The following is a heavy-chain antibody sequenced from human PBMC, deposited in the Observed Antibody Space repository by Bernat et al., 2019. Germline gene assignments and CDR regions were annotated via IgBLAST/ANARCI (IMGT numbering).Heavy chain of an antibody. Sequence: QVQLQESGPGLVKPSETLSLTCTVSGGSMSSYYWSWIRQPPGKGLEWIGYISFSGSTKYNPSLKSRVTMSVDTSKNQFSLKLSSVTAADTAVYYCARDLGGWHSAYYYYYMGVWGKGTTVTVSS. CDR3: ARDLGGWHSAYYYYYMGV. V-gene: IGHV4-59*01. CDR2: ISFSGST. D-gene: IGHD6-19*01. J-gene: IGHJ6*03. CDR1: GGSMSSYY.